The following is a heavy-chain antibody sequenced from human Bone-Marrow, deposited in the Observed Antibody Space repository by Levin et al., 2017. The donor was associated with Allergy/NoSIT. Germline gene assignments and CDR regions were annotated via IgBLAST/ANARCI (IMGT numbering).Heavy chain of an antibody. CDR3: ISHKSGNYQ. J-gene: IGHJ4*02. CDR2: IRSKPQGGTI. Sequence: NPGGSLRLSCTVFGSTFGDYSMSWFRQAPGKGLEWITIIRSKPQGGTIEYAASVKGRFTVSRDDSKSIAYLQMNSLKTEDTAVYYCISHKSGNYQWGQGTLVTVSS. D-gene: IGHD1-26*01. V-gene: IGHV3-49*05. CDR1: GSTFGDYS.